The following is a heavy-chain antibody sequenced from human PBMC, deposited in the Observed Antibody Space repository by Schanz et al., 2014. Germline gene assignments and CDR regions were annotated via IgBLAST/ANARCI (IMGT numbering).Heavy chain of an antibody. D-gene: IGHD3-3*01. CDR3: ARDLLVSHYDFWSGNDY. V-gene: IGHV3-30*03. J-gene: IGHJ4*02. CDR1: GFTFSSYG. CDR2: ISYDGSNK. Sequence: VQLVESGGGVVQPGRSLRLSCAASGFTFSSYGMHWVRQSPGKGLEWVALISYDGSNKYYADSVKGRFTISRDNSKNTLYLQMNSLRADDTAVYYCARDLLVSHYDFWSGNDYWGQGTLVTVSS.